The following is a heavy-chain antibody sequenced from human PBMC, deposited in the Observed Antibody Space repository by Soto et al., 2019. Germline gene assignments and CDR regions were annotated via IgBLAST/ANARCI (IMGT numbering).Heavy chain of an antibody. D-gene: IGHD4-17*01. V-gene: IGHV2-5*01. CDR3: AHGQVTVTRAFQN. CDR1: GFSLSTTSTTEVG. J-gene: IGHJ1*01. CDR2: IFWNDDK. Sequence: SGPTLVNPTQTLTLTCTFSGFSLSTTSTTEVGVGWIRQPPGKALEWLALIFWNDDKRYSSTLKSRLTITKDTSKNQVDLTMTDVDPEDTATYFCAHGQVTVTRAFQNWGPGTLVTFSS.